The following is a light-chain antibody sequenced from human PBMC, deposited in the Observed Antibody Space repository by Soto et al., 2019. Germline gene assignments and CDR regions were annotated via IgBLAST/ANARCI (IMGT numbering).Light chain of an antibody. CDR2: KAS. CDR1: QSVSSW. CDR3: QHYNSYPWA. V-gene: IGKV1-5*03. Sequence: DIQMTQSPSTLSASVGDTVTITCRASQSVSSWLAWYQQKPGKAPNLLIYKASSLESGVPSRFSGSGSGTEFTLTISGLQPDDFATYYCQHYNSYPWAFGQGTKVDIK. J-gene: IGKJ1*01.